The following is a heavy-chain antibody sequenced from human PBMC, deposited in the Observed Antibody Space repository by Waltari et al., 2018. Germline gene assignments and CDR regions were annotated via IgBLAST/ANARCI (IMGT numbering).Heavy chain of an antibody. Sequence: EVQVLESGGDLVQPGWSLRLTCAASGFIFSCHAINWVRQAPGKGLECVSGINGYGDKTYYADSVKGRFTLSRDNSKNTLTLQMNNLRGEDTAIYYCAKAHFYDTSGYIEHWGQGTLVTVSS. CDR2: INGYGDKT. CDR3: AKAHFYDTSGYIEH. V-gene: IGHV3-23*01. CDR1: GFIFSCHA. J-gene: IGHJ5*02. D-gene: IGHD3-22*01.